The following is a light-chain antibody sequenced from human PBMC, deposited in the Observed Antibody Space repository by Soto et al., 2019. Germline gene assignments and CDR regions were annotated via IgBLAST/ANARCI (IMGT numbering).Light chain of an antibody. CDR1: QSVSSY. V-gene: IGKV3-11*01. Sequence: EIVLTQSPATLSLSPVERATLSCRASQSVSSYLAWYQQKPGQAPRLLMYEASNRATGIPARFSGGGSGTAFTLTIRSLEPEDFAVYYCQQRSDWPWTFGQGTKVEIK. CDR3: QQRSDWPWT. CDR2: EAS. J-gene: IGKJ1*01.